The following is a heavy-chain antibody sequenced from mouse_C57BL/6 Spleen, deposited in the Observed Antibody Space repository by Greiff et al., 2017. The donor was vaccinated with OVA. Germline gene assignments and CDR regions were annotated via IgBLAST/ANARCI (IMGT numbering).Heavy chain of an antibody. V-gene: IGHV3-6*01. D-gene: IGHD1-1*01. Sequence: EVQLVESGPGLVKPSQSLSLTCSVTGYSITSGYYWNWIRQFPGNKLEWMGYISYDGSNNYNPSLKNRISITRDTSKNQFFLKLNSVTTEDTATYYCARHGSSPFAYWGQGTLVTVSA. J-gene: IGHJ3*01. CDR1: GYSITSGYY. CDR3: ARHGSSPFAY. CDR2: ISYDGSN.